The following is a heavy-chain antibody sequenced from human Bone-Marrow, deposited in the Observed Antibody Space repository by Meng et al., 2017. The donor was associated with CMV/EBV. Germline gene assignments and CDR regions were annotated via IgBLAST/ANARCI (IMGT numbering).Heavy chain of an antibody. CDR1: GYTFTSYG. Sequence: VALVQCGAEVKKPGASVKVSCKASGYTFTSYGISWVRQAPGQGLELMGWISAYNGNTNYAQKLQGRVTMTTDTSTSTAYMELRSLRSDDTAVYYCARGRLRFLEWSPPYYFDYWGQGTLVTVSS. J-gene: IGHJ4*02. V-gene: IGHV1-18*01. CDR3: ARGRLRFLEWSPPYYFDY. CDR2: ISAYNGNT. D-gene: IGHD3-3*01.